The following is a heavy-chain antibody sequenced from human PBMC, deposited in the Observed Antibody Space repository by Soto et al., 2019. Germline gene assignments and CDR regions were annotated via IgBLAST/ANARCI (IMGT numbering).Heavy chain of an antibody. Sequence: GGSLRLSCAASGFTFSNAWMSWVRQAPGKGLEWVGRIKSKTDGGTTDYAAPVKGRFIISRDDSKNTLYLQMNSMKTDDTAVDYCTTGGSNNYYYYYGMDVWGQGTTVTVSS. V-gene: IGHV3-15*01. CDR2: IKSKTDGGTT. CDR1: GFTFSNAW. J-gene: IGHJ6*02. CDR3: TTGGSNNYYYYYGMDV. D-gene: IGHD4-4*01.